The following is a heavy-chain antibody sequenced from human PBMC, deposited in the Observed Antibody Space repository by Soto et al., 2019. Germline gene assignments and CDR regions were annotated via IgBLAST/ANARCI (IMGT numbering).Heavy chain of an antibody. CDR3: ARDEADYDILTGRSHYYYYGMDV. CDR2: ISFDGSKT. V-gene: IGHV3-30-3*01. CDR1: GFSFSVYP. D-gene: IGHD3-9*01. J-gene: IGHJ6*02. Sequence: PGGSLRLSCAASGFSFSVYPMNWVRQAPGKGLEWVALISFDGSKTYYADSVKGRFTISRDNSKNTVSLQMNSLRAEDTAVYYCARDEADYDILTGRSHYYYYGMDVWGQGTTVTVSS.